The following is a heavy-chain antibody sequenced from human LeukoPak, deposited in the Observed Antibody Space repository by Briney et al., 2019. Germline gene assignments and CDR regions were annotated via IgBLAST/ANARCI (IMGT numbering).Heavy chain of an antibody. CDR2: IYYSGNT. CDR1: GGSISSHY. Sequence: SETLSLTCTVSGGSISSHYWSWIRQPPGKGLEWIGYIYYSGNTNYNPSLKSRVTISVDTSKNQFSLKLSSVTAADTAVYYCARVFTGAMSGSYSDYWGQGTLVTVSS. CDR3: ARVFTGAMSGSYSDY. D-gene: IGHD1-26*01. J-gene: IGHJ4*02. V-gene: IGHV4-59*11.